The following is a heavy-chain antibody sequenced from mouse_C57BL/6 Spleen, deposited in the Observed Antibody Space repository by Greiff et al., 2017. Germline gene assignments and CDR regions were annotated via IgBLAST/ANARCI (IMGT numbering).Heavy chain of an antibody. J-gene: IGHJ3*01. CDR2: ISSGSSTI. D-gene: IGHD2-3*01. CDR1: GFTFSDYG. V-gene: IGHV5-17*01. Sequence: EVKLMESGGGLVKPGGSLKLSCAASGFTFSDYGMHWVRQAPEKGLEWVAYISSGSSTIYYADTVKGRFTISRDNAKNTLFLQMTSLRSEDTAMYCCARPDGYPFAYWGQGTLVTVSA. CDR3: ARPDGYPFAY.